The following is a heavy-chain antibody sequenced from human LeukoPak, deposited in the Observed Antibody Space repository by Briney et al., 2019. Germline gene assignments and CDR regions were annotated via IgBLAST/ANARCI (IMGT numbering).Heavy chain of an antibody. Sequence: XWXRQPPGQGLEWIGDIYYSGSTNYNPSLKSRVTISVDASKNQFSLKLSSMTAADTAIYYCARHSSYGHFDYWGQGTLVTVSS. D-gene: IGHD3-10*01. V-gene: IGHV4-59*08. CDR2: IYYSGST. CDR3: ARHSSYGHFDY. J-gene: IGHJ4*02.